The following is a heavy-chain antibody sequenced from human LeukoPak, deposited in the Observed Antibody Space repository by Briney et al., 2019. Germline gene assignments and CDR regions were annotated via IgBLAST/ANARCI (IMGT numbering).Heavy chain of an antibody. Sequence: GGSLRLSCAASGFTFSSYAMSWVRQAPGKGLEWVSAIRGSGGSTYYADSVKGRFTLSRDNSKHTLYLQMNSLRAEDTAVYYCAKDAGTYYDFWSGYYTRGGFDYWGQGTLVTVSS. CDR2: IRGSGGST. J-gene: IGHJ4*02. CDR3: AKDAGTYYDFWSGYYTRGGFDY. D-gene: IGHD3-3*01. V-gene: IGHV3-23*01. CDR1: GFTFSSYA.